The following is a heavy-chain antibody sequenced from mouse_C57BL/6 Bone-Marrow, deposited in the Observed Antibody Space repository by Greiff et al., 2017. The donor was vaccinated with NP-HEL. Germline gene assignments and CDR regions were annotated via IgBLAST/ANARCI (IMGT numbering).Heavy chain of an antibody. CDR3: TREGNLTGPYAMDY. D-gene: IGHD4-1*01. CDR1: GFTFSSYA. Sequence: EVKLVESGEGLVKPGGSLKLSCAASGFTFSSYAMSWVRQTPEKRLEWVAYISSGGDYIYYADTVKGRFTISRDNARNTLYLQMSSLKSEDTAMYYCTREGNLTGPYAMDYWGQGTSVTVSS. J-gene: IGHJ4*01. V-gene: IGHV5-9-1*02. CDR2: ISSGGDYI.